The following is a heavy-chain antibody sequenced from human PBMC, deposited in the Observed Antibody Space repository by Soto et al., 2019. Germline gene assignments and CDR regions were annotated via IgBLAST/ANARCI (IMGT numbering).Heavy chain of an antibody. CDR3: ARGGKDAYTRALDY. CDR1: GFIFSDYY. J-gene: IGHJ4*02. CDR2: ISSSSSYT. V-gene: IGHV3-11*03. D-gene: IGHD2-2*01. Sequence: PGGSLRLSCVASGFIFSDYYMSWIRQAPGKGLEWVSYISSSSSYTNYADSVKGRFTISRDNAKNSLYLQMNSLRAEDTAVYSCARGGKDAYTRALDYWGRGTLFTVS.